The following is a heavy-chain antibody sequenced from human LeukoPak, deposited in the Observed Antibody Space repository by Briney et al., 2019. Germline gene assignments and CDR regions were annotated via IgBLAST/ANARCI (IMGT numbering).Heavy chain of an antibody. J-gene: IGHJ4*02. V-gene: IGHV3-74*01. CDR1: GFTFSSYG. CDR3: ARGNIQLWTRNSYYFDY. Sequence: GGSLRLSCAASGFTFSSYGMSWVRQAPGKGLVWVSRINSDGSSTSYADSVKGRFTISRDNAKNTLYLQMNSLRAEDTAVYYCARGNIQLWTRNSYYFDYWGQGTLVTVSS. CDR2: INSDGSST. D-gene: IGHD5-18*01.